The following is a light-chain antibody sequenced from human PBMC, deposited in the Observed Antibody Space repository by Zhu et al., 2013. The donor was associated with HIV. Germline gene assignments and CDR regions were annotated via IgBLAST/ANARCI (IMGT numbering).Light chain of an antibody. CDR1: ESVSSH. CDR3: QQYNNWPPST. J-gene: IGKJ1*01. CDR2: AAS. Sequence: EIVMTQSPATLSVSPGERATLSCRASESVSSHLAWYQQKPGQTPRLLIYAASTRATGIPVRFSGSGSGTEFTLSISSLQSEDLAVYYCQQYNNWPPSTFGQGTKVEIK. V-gene: IGKV3-15*01.